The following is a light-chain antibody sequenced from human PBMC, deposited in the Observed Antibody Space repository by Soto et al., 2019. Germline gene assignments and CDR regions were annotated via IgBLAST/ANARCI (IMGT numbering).Light chain of an antibody. CDR2: DAS. CDR3: QQYGNSPQIT. Sequence: EIVLTQSPVTLFSSPGERATLSCTASQNVDMFLAWYQQKPGQAPRLLIYDASNRATGTPARFSGSGSGTDFTLTISRLEPEDFAMYFCQQYGNSPQITFGQGTRLEIK. J-gene: IGKJ5*01. V-gene: IGKV3-11*01. CDR1: QNVDMF.